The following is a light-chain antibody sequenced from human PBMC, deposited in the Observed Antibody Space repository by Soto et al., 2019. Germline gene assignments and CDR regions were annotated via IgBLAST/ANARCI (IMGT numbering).Light chain of an antibody. CDR1: SSDVGGYNY. CDR3: SSYTGSSTFV. Sequence: QSALTQPASVSGSPGQLITISCTGTSSDVGGYNYVSWYQQLPGKAPKLMIYDVNNRPSGVSNRFSGSKSGNTASLTISGLQAEDEADYYCSSYTGSSTFVFGTGTKLTVL. J-gene: IGLJ1*01. CDR2: DVN. V-gene: IGLV2-14*01.